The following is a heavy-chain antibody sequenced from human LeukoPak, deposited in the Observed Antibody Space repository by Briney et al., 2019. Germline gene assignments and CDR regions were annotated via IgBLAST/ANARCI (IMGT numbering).Heavy chain of an antibody. CDR2: ISGSGGST. V-gene: IGHV3-23*01. Sequence: GGSLRLSCAASGFTFSSYAMSWVRQAPGKGLEWVSAISGSGGSTYYADSVKGRFTISRDNSKNTLYLQMNSLRAEDTAVHYCAKRSGYSYGSQSDYWGQGTLVTVSS. D-gene: IGHD5-18*01. J-gene: IGHJ4*02. CDR1: GFTFSSYA. CDR3: AKRSGYSYGSQSDY.